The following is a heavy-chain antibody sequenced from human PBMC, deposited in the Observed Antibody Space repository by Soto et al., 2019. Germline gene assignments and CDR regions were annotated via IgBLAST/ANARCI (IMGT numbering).Heavy chain of an antibody. CDR3: AKDKRAIFYFDY. D-gene: IGHD3-3*01. J-gene: IGHJ4*02. CDR1: GFTFDDFS. CDR2: ISWNGRKK. V-gene: IGHV3-9*01. Sequence: GGSLRLSCAASGFTFDDFSMHWVRQIPGKDLEWVSGISWNGRKKDYADSVKGRFIISRDNAKNSLYLQMNSLRVVDTALYYCAKDKRAIFYFDYWRQGIQVTVSS.